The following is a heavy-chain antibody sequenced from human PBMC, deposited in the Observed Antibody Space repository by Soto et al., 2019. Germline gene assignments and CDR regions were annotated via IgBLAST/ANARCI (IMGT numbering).Heavy chain of an antibody. J-gene: IGHJ5*02. CDR3: TRHMFPEPAAPRGRFDP. CDR2: IYYSGST. V-gene: IGHV4-59*06. Sequence: SETLSLTCTVSGGSISGYYWSWIRQPPGKGLEWIGYIYYSGSTYYNPSLKSRVTISVDTSKNQFSLKLSSVTAADTAVYYCTRHMFPEPAAPRGRFDPWGQGTLVTVSS. D-gene: IGHD2-2*01. CDR1: GGSISGYY.